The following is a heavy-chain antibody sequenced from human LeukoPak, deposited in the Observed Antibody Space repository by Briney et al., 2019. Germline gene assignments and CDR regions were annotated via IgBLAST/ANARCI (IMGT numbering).Heavy chain of an antibody. D-gene: IGHD5-24*01. CDR3: AKDARRDGYSYDY. CDR2: ISVSGGST. CDR1: GFTFSSYA. J-gene: IGHJ4*02. V-gene: IGHV3-23*01. Sequence: PGRSLRLSCAASGFTFSSYAMNWVRQAPRKGLEWVSGISVSGGSTNYADSVEGRLTISRDNSNNTLYLQMNSLRAEDTAVYYCAKDARRDGYSYDYWGQGTLVTVSS.